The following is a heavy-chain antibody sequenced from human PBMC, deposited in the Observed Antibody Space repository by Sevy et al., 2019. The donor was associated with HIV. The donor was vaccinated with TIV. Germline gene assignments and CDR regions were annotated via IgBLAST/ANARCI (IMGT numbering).Heavy chain of an antibody. CDR2: ISSGSSYI. V-gene: IGHV3-21*01. D-gene: IGHD3-10*01. CDR1: GFTFTTYE. Sequence: GGSLRLSCAASGFTFTTYEMNWVRQAPGKGLEWVSSISSGSSYIYYADSVKGRFTIARDNAKNLLYLQMNSLRAEDSAVYHCARDRGVGTSAYGMDVWGQGTTVTVSS. J-gene: IGHJ6*02. CDR3: ARDRGVGTSAYGMDV.